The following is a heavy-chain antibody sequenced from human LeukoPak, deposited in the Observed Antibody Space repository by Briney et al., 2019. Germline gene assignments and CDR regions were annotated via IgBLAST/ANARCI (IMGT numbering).Heavy chain of an antibody. D-gene: IGHD6-19*01. Sequence: GGSLRLSCAASGFTFDDYAMHWVRQAPGKGLEWVSGISWNSGSIGYADSVKGRFTISRDNAKNSLYLQMNSLRAEDTALYYCAKVSGIAVAGTGDAFDIWGQGTMVTVSS. CDR3: AKVSGIAVAGTGDAFDI. CDR1: GFTFDDYA. V-gene: IGHV3-9*01. CDR2: ISWNSGSI. J-gene: IGHJ3*02.